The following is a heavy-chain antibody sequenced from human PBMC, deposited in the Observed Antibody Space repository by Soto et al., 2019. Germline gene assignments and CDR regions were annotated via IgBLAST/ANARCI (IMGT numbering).Heavy chain of an antibody. V-gene: IGHV3-53*01. CDR3: ARSGYSYGYNFDY. J-gene: IGHJ4*02. D-gene: IGHD5-18*01. CDR2: IYSGGST. CDR1: GFTVSSNY. Sequence: GGSLRLSCAASGFTVSSNYMSWVRQAPGKGLEWVSVIYSGGSTYYADSVKGRFTISRDNSKNTLYLQMNSLRAEDTAVYYCARSGYSYGYNFDYWGQGTLVTVSS.